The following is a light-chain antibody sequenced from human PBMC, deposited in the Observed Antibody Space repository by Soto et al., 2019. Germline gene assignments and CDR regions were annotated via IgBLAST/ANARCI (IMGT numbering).Light chain of an antibody. CDR1: QSISSW. CDR3: QQYHSFPYT. V-gene: IGKV1-5*03. Sequence: DIQMTQSLSTLSASVGDRVTITCRASQSISSWLAWYQQKPGKAPKLLIYKASSLESGVPSRFSGSVSATDFTLTISSLQPDDSATYYCQQYHSFPYTFGQGTKLEIK. CDR2: KAS. J-gene: IGKJ2*01.